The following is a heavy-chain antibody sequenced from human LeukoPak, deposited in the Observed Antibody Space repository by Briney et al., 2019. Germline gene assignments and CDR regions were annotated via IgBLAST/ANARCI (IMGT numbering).Heavy chain of an antibody. CDR3: ASQVVVVAQGRGYFDD. D-gene: IGHD2-15*01. Sequence: SVKVSFKASGGTFSIYAISWVRQAPGQGLEWMGRIIPILGIANYAQKFQGRVTITAYKSTSTAYMELSSLRSEDTAVYYCASQVVVVAQGRGYFDDWGQRTLVTVSS. CDR2: IIPILGIA. V-gene: IGHV1-69*04. CDR1: GGTFSIYA. J-gene: IGHJ4*02.